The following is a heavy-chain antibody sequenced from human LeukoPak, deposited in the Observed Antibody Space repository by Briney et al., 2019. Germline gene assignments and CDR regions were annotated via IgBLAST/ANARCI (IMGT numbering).Heavy chain of an antibody. CDR3: ARVGYYSSGPFSYFDY. Sequence: PGRSLRLSCAASGFTFSRYAMHWVRPAPGKGLESVAVISYDGSNEYYADSVKGRFTISRDSFENTLYLQMNSLRVEDTAVYYCARVGYYSSGPFSYFDYWGQGTPVTVSS. CDR1: GFTFSRYA. CDR2: ISYDGSNE. J-gene: IGHJ4*02. D-gene: IGHD3-10*01. V-gene: IGHV3-30-3*01.